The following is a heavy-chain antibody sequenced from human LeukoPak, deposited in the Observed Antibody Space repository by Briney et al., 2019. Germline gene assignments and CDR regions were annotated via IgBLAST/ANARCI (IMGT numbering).Heavy chain of an antibody. D-gene: IGHD3-22*01. J-gene: IGHJ6*02. V-gene: IGHV3-23*01. Sequence: GGSLRLSCAASGFTFSSYAMSWARQAPGKGLEWVSAISGSGGSTYYADSVKGRFTISRDNSKNTLYLQMNSLRAEDTAVYCCAKSSGPGGYYYYGMDVWGQGTTVTVSS. CDR1: GFTFSSYA. CDR3: AKSSGPGGYYYYGMDV. CDR2: ISGSGGST.